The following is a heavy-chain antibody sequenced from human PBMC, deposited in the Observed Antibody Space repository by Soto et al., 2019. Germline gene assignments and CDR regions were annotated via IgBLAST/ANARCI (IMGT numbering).Heavy chain of an antibody. J-gene: IGHJ6*02. CDR2: ISSNGGST. Sequence: PSETLSLTCSASGFTFSSYAMHWVRQAPGKGLEYVSAISSNGGSTYYADSVKGRFTISRDNSKNTLYLQMSSLRAEDTAVYYCVKGTPDYYYYGMDVWGQGTTVTVSS. V-gene: IGHV3-64D*06. CDR3: VKGTPDYYYYGMDV. CDR1: GFTFSSYA. D-gene: IGHD2-2*01.